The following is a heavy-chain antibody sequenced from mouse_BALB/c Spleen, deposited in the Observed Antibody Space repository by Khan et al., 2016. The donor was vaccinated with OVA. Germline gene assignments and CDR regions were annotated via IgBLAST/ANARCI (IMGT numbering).Heavy chain of an antibody. V-gene: IGHV1-69*02. J-gene: IGHJ4*01. Sequence: LQPPGAELVRPGASVKLSCKASGYTFTSYWINWVKQRPGQGLEWIGNIYPSDCYTTFKQKFKDKATFTVDKSSSTAYMQLSSPTSNDSAVYDFTRHGSSYDAVDYWGQGTSVTVSA. CDR3: TRHGSSYDAVDY. D-gene: IGHD1-1*01. CDR2: IYPSDCYT. CDR1: GYTFTSYW.